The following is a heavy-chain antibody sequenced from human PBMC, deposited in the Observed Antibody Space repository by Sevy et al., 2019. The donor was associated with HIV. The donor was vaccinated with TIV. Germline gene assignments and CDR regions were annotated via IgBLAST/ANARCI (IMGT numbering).Heavy chain of an antibody. CDR1: GFTFSSYG. Sequence: GGSLRLSCAASGFTFSSYGMHWVRQAPGKGLEWVAVIWYDGSNKYYADSVKGRFTISRDNSKNTMYLQMNSPRAEDTAVYYCAREGGAGFDFDYWGQGTLVTVSS. D-gene: IGHD3-10*01. CDR3: AREGGAGFDFDY. CDR2: IWYDGSNK. V-gene: IGHV3-33*01. J-gene: IGHJ4*02.